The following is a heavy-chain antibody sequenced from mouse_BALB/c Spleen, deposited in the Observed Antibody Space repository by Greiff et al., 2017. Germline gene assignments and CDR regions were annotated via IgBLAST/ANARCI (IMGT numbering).Heavy chain of an antibody. CDR1: GYTFTSYW. CDR2: INPSTGYT. Sequence: QVHVKQSGAELAKPGASVKMSCKASGYTFTSYWMHWVKQRPGQGLEWIGYINPSTGYTEYNQKFKDKATLTADKSSSTAYMQLSSLTSEDSAVYYCAEDVSNAMDYWGQGTSVTVSA. J-gene: IGHJ4*01. V-gene: IGHV1-7*01. CDR3: AEDVSNAMDY.